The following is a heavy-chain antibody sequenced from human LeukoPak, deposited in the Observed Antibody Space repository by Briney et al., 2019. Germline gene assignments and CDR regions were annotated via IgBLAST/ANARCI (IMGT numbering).Heavy chain of an antibody. V-gene: IGHV3-23*01. D-gene: IGHD2-2*01. CDR1: GFTFSNYA. CDR2: VGGSGVKT. Sequence: GGSLRLSCAASGFTFSNYAIHWVRQAPGKGLEWVSIVGGSGVKTYYADSVKGRFTISRDNSKNTVYLQMNSLRAEDAAVYYCAKRGDCSGTCTYDYWGQGTLVTVSS. J-gene: IGHJ4*02. CDR3: AKRGDCSGTCTYDY.